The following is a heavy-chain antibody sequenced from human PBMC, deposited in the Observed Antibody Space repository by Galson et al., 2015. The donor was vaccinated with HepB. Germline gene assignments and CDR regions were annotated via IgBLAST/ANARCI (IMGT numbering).Heavy chain of an antibody. Sequence: SLRLSCAASGFTFSSYGMHWVRQAPGKGLEWVAVIWNDGSDKQYGDSVKGRFTISRDNSKNTLYLQMNSLRAEDTAVYYCARDRPHGPAARNDAFDSWGPGTMVAVSS. CDR2: IWNDGSDK. CDR1: GFTFSSYG. V-gene: IGHV3-33*01. CDR3: ARDRPHGPAARNDAFDS. J-gene: IGHJ3*02. D-gene: IGHD2-2*01.